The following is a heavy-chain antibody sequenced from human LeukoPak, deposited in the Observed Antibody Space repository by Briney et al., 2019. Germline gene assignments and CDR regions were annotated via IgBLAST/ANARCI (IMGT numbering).Heavy chain of an antibody. D-gene: IGHD3-10*01. V-gene: IGHV3-48*01. J-gene: IGHJ4*02. CDR2: ISSSSSTI. CDR1: GFTFSSYS. Sequence: GGSLRLSCAASGFTFSSYSINWVRQAPGKGLEWVSYISSSSSTINYADSVKGRFTISRDNAKNSLYLQMNSLRAEDTAVYYCARYHYGSNYFDYWGQGTLVTVSS. CDR3: ARYHYGSNYFDY.